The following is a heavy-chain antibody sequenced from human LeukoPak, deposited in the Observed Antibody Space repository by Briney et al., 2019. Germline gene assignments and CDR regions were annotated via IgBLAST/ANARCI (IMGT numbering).Heavy chain of an antibody. D-gene: IGHD6-19*01. CDR1: GGSSSGYY. V-gene: IGHV4-59*08. CDR2: IYYIGST. CDR3: VRHWMAVAPYWYFDL. Sequence: KASETLSLTCTVSGGSSSGYYWSWIRQPPGKGLEWIGYIYYIGSTNYNPSLKSRVTISLDTSKNQFSLRLSYVTAPDTAVYYCVRHWMAVAPYWYFDLWGRGTLVTVSS. J-gene: IGHJ2*01.